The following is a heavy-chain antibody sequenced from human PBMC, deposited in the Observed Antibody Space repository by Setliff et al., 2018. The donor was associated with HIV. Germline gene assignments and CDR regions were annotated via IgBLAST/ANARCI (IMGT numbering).Heavy chain of an antibody. CDR1: GGSISSSNW. D-gene: IGHD3-3*01. V-gene: IGHV4-4*02. CDR2: IYHSGST. Sequence: SETLSLTCAVSGGSISSSNWWSWVRQPPGKGLEWIGQIYHSGSTNYNPSLKSRVTISVDTSKNQFSLKLSSVTAADTAVYYCARPLSESYNFWGDAFAIWGQGTTVTVSS. J-gene: IGHJ3*02. CDR3: ARPLSESYNFWGDAFAI.